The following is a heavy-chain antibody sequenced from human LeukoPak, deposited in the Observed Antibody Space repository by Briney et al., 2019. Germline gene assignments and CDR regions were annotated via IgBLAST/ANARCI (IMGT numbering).Heavy chain of an antibody. Sequence: ASVKVSCKASGYTFTSYAMHWVRQAPGQRLEWMGWINAGNGNTKYSQKCQGRVTITRDTSASTAYMELSSLRSEDTAVYYCARASYFDWLLTPMYYFDYWGQGTLVTVSS. CDR3: ARASYFDWLLTPMYYFDY. D-gene: IGHD3-9*01. J-gene: IGHJ4*02. V-gene: IGHV1-3*01. CDR2: INAGNGNT. CDR1: GYTFTSYA.